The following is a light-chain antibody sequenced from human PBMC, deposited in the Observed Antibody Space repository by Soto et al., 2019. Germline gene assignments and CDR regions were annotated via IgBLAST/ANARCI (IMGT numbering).Light chain of an antibody. CDR1: QSVSSK. CDR2: GAS. CDR3: QQYDNWPFT. V-gene: IGKV3-15*01. J-gene: IGKJ3*01. Sequence: EIVMTQSPATLSVSPGEGATLSCRASQSVSSKLAWYQQKPGQAPRLLIYGASTRATGIPARFSGSESGTEFALTISSLQSEEFAGYYCQQYDNWPFTFGPGTKVDIK.